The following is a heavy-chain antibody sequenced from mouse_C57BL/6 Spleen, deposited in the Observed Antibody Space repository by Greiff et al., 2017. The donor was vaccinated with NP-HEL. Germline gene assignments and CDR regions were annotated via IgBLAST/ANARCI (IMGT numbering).Heavy chain of an antibody. J-gene: IGHJ2*01. CDR1: GYTFTSYG. CDR2: IYPRSGNT. Sequence: VQLQQSGAELVRPGASVKLSCKASGYTFTSYGISWVKQRTGQGLEWIGEIYPRSGNTYYNEKFKGKATLTADKSSSTAYMELRSLTSEDSAVYFCARYYYGSSPYYFDYWGQGTTLTVSS. CDR3: ARYYYGSSPYYFDY. V-gene: IGHV1-81*01. D-gene: IGHD1-1*01.